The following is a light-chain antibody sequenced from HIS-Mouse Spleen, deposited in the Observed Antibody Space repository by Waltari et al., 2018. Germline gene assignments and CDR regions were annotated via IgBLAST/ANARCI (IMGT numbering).Light chain of an antibody. CDR2: EDS. J-gene: IGLJ2*01. V-gene: IGLV3-10*01. CDR1: ALPKKY. Sequence: SYELTQPPSVSVSPGQTARITCSGDALPKKYAYWYQQKSGQAPVLVICEDSKRPSGIPVRFSGSSSGTMATLTISGAQVEDEADYYCYSTDSSGNHRVFGGGTKLTVL. CDR3: YSTDSSGNHRV.